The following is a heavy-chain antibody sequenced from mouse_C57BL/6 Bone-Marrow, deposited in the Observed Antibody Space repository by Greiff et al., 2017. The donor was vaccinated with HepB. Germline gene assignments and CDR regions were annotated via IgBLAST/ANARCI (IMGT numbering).Heavy chain of an antibody. D-gene: IGHD1-1*01. CDR1: GFTFSDYY. CDR2: INYDGSST. CDR3: AREMGYSLYWYFDV. J-gene: IGHJ1*03. V-gene: IGHV5-16*01. Sequence: EVKLVESEGGLVQPGRSMKLSCTASGFTFSDYYMAWVRQVPEKGLEWVANINYDGSSTYYLDSLKSRFIISRDNAKNILYLQMSSLKSEDTATYYCAREMGYSLYWYFDVWGTGTTVTVSS.